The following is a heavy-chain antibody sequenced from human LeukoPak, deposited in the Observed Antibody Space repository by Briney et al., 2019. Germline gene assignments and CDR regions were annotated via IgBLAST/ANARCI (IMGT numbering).Heavy chain of an antibody. CDR1: GGSISSGGYS. CDR3: ARESSNNAFDI. D-gene: IGHD2-15*01. Sequence: SETLSLTCAVSGGSISSGGYSWSWIRQPPGKGLEWIGYIYHSGSTYYNPSLKSRVTISVDRSKNQLSLKLSSVTAADTAVYYCARESSNNAFDIWGQGTMVTVSS. CDR2: IYHSGST. J-gene: IGHJ3*02. V-gene: IGHV4-30-2*01.